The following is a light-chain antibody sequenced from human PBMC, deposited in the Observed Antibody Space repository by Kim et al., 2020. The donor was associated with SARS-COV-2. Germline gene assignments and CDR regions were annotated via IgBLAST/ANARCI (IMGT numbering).Light chain of an antibody. CDR1: QSIDSW. J-gene: IGKJ1*01. Sequence: LSASVGDRVTITCRASQSIDSWLALYQQKPGKAPSLLIFKASNLESGVPSRFSGSGSGTEFTLTISSLQPDDFATYYCQQYSNYWTFGQGTKVDIK. V-gene: IGKV1-5*03. CDR3: QQYSNYWT. CDR2: KAS.